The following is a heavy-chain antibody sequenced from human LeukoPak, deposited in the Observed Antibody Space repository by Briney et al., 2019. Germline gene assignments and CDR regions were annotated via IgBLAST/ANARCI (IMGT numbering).Heavy chain of an antibody. V-gene: IGHV4-59*01. D-gene: IGHD2-2*01. CDR1: GGSISSYY. J-gene: IGHJ6*02. Sequence: PSETLSLTCTVSGGSISSYYWSWIRQPPGKGLEWIGHIYYSGSTNYNPSLKSRVTISVDTSKNQFSLKLSSVTAADTAVYYCARDARYCSSTSCSHGMDVWGQGTTVTVSS. CDR3: ARDARYCSSTSCSHGMDV. CDR2: IYYSGST.